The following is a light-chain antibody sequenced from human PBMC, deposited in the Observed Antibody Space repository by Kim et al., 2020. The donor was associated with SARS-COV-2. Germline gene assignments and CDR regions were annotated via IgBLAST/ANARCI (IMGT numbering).Light chain of an antibody. V-gene: IGKV3-20*01. CDR1: PSVTSSS. J-gene: IGKJ3*01. CDR3: QQYGSSPEVT. CDR2: GAS. Sequence: PVHNTSIPCGASPSVTSSSLAWYQRKPGQAPRLLIKGASSRATGIPDRFRGSGSGTDFTLTISRLEPQDFAVYYCQQYGSSPEVTFGRGTKVDIK.